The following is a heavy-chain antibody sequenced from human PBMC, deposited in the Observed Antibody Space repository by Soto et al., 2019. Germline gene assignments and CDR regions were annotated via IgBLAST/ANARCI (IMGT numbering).Heavy chain of an antibody. CDR3: AKGTRGGDAFDI. Sequence: GGSLRLSCAASGFTFSSYGMHLVRQAPGKGLEWVAVISYDGSNKYYADSVKGRFTISRDNSKNTLYLQMNSLRAEDTAVYYCAKGTRGGDAFDIWGQGTMVTVSS. CDR2: ISYDGSNK. CDR1: GFTFSSYG. J-gene: IGHJ3*02. D-gene: IGHD3-10*01. V-gene: IGHV3-30*18.